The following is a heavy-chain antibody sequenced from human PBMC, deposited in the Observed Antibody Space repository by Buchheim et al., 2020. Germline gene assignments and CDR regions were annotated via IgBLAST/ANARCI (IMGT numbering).Heavy chain of an antibody. J-gene: IGHJ3*02. Sequence: EVQLVESGGGLVQPGGSLRLSCAASGFTFSSYAMSWVRQATGKGLEWVSDISGGSTHYADSVKGRFTISRDNSKNTLYLSMNSLRAEDTAVYYCESIVVVITTYDAFDIWGQGT. CDR3: ESIVVVITTYDAFDI. CDR1: GFTFSSYA. CDR2: ISGGST. D-gene: IGHD3-22*01. V-gene: IGHV3-23*04.